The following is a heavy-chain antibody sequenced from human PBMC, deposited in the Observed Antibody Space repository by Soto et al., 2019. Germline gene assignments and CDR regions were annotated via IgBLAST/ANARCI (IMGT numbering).Heavy chain of an antibody. Sequence: QVQLVQSGADVKKPGASVKVSCKASGYTFTSYWMHWVRQAPGQGLAWLGVINPSGGSTTYAEKFQGSGSMTRDTSTRTVCMGLSSLRSADTPVYYCARTSARALRAHFDSWGQGTRVTVSS. J-gene: IGHJ4*02. CDR3: ARTSARALRAHFDS. CDR2: INPSGGST. V-gene: IGHV1-46*01. CDR1: GYTFTSYW.